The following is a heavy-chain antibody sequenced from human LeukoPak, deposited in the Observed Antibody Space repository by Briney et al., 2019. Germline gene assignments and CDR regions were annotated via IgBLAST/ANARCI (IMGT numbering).Heavy chain of an antibody. CDR1: GYTFTSYY. CDR2: INPSGSST. V-gene: IGHV1-46*01. D-gene: IGHD3-3*01. J-gene: IGHJ4*02. Sequence: ASVKVSCKASGYTFTSYYMHWVRQAPGQGLEWMGLINPSGSSTSYAQKFQGRLSLTRDMSTSTDYMELSSLRAEDTAVYYCARFRPNYDFWSGYLGFDYWGQGTLVTVSS. CDR3: ARFRPNYDFWSGYLGFDY.